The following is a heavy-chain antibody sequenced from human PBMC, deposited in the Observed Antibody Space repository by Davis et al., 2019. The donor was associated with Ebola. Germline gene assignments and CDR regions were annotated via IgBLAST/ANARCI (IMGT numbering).Heavy chain of an antibody. CDR3: AKEGAWGNWYLDL. Sequence: PGGSLRLSCAASGFTFSSHGMHWVRQAPGKGPEWVAVIGDNGRTTFYADSAKGRFTLSRDNFKNTLDLQMNSLRPEDTAVYYCAKEGAWGNWYLDLWGRGTLVTVSS. V-gene: IGHV3-30*18. CDR1: GFTFSSHG. D-gene: IGHD3-16*01. J-gene: IGHJ2*01. CDR2: IGDNGRTT.